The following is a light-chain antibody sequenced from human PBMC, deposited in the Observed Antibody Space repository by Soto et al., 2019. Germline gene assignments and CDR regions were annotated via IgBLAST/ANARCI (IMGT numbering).Light chain of an antibody. Sequence: EIVVTQSPATLSVSPGERATLSCRAGQSVSSNLAWYQQKPGQGPRLLIYGASTRATGIPARFSGSGSGTDFTLTISSLQSEDFAVYYCQQYNIWPRAFGQGNKV. CDR3: QQYNIWPRA. V-gene: IGKV3-15*01. CDR1: QSVSSN. CDR2: GAS. J-gene: IGKJ1*01.